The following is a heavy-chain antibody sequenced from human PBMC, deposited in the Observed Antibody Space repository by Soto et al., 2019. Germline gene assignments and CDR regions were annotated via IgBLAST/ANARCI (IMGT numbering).Heavy chain of an antibody. CDR1: GLTFSTYS. J-gene: IGHJ5*02. Sequence: EVQLVASGGGLVRPGGSLRLSCVVSGLTFSTYSMNWVRQTPGKGLEWVSSISRTSSYIYYRDSVKGRCTISRDNAKNSLYLQMNGLRVEDTAVYYCVRDQKREHFETSGPNWFATWGQGTLVTVSS. CDR2: ISRTSSYI. D-gene: IGHD6-19*01. V-gene: IGHV3-21*02. CDR3: VRDQKREHFETSGPNWFAT.